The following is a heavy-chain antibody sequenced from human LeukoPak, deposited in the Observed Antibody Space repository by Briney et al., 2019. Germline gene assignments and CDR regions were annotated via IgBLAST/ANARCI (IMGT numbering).Heavy chain of an antibody. D-gene: IGHD6-6*01. CDR2: VYSGGST. CDR1: GGSLSSSSYL. V-gene: IGHV4-39*07. CDR3: ARGKQYSTSSYWFDS. Sequence: KPSETLSLTCSVAGGSLSSSSYLWGWIRQPPGKGLEWIGIVYSGGSTKYHSSLMSRVTISIDTSKIQFSLSLISVTAADTAVYYCARGKQYSTSSYWFDSWGQGTVVTVSS. J-gene: IGHJ5*01.